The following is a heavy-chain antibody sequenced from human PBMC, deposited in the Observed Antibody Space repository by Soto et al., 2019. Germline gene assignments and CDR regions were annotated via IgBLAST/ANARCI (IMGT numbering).Heavy chain of an antibody. J-gene: IGHJ6*02. Sequence: ASVKVSCKDSGYTFPGYYMHWVRQAPGQGLEWMGWINPNSGGKNYAQKFQGWVTMTRDTSISTAYMELSRLRSDDTAVYYCARDQSPIGITMVREFRLGYYGMAVWGQGTTVPVSS. CDR3: ARDQSPIGITMVREFRLGYYGMAV. CDR2: INPNSGGK. CDR1: GYTFPGYY. V-gene: IGHV1-2*04. D-gene: IGHD3-10*01.